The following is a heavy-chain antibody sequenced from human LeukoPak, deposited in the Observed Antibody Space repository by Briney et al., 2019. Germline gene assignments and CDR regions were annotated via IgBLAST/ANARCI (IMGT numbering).Heavy chain of an antibody. J-gene: IGHJ3*01. V-gene: IGHV4-59*08. CDR2: MYNSGST. Sequence: PETLSLSCTVPGGSISTYYSSWVRQPPRERLGWIGYMYNSGSTNYNPSLTSRVTISIDTSKNQVSLRLSAVTAADTAVYYCARQGSGGRSFEVWGQGTMVTVAS. D-gene: IGHD1-26*01. CDR1: GGSISTYY. CDR3: ARQGSGGRSFEV.